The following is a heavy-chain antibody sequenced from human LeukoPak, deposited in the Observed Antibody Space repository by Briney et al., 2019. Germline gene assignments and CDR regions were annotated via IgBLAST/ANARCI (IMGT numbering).Heavy chain of an antibody. V-gene: IGHV3-23*01. CDR3: ANDLGWIQLNLG. D-gene: IGHD5-18*01. CDR2: ISGSGGST. CDR1: GFTFSTYD. J-gene: IGHJ4*02. Sequence: PGGSLRLSCAASGFTFSTYDMSWVRQAPGKGLEWVSAISGSGGSTFYADSVKGRFTISRDNSKNTLYLQMNSLGVEDTAVYYCANDLGWIQLNLGRGQGTLVTVSS.